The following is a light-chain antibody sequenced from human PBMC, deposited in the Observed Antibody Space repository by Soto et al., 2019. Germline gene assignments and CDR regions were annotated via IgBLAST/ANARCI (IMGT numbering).Light chain of an antibody. J-gene: IGLJ2*01. CDR1: SSDVGGYNY. CDR2: DVS. V-gene: IGLV2-14*01. Sequence: QSALTQPASVSGSPGQSITISCTGTSSDVGGYNYVSWYQQHPGKAPKLMIYDVSNRPSGVSNRFSGSKSGNTASLTISGRQAEDEADSYCSSYTSSSTLDVVFGGGTKVTVL. CDR3: SSYTSSSTLDVV.